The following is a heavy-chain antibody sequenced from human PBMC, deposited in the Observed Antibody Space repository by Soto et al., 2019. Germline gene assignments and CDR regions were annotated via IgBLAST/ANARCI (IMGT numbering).Heavy chain of an antibody. CDR3: ARPPTANLDAFEI. J-gene: IGHJ3*02. D-gene: IGHD7-27*01. Sequence: RSETLSLTCTVSGGSIISSNYYFFCIRQPPGKGLEWIGSIYYSGITYYNPSLKSRVTISVDTSKTQFSLKLNSVTAADTAVYYCARPPTANLDAFEIWGQGTMVTVSS. CDR2: IYYSGIT. V-gene: IGHV4-39*01. CDR1: GGSIISSNYY.